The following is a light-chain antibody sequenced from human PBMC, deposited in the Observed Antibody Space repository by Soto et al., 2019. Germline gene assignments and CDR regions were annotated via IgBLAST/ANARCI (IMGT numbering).Light chain of an antibody. CDR1: SSDVGDYSS. CDR3: SAYTSTITVA. CDR2: DVT. J-gene: IGLJ2*01. Sequence: QSVLTQPASVSGSPGQSITVSCTRTSSDVGDYSSVSWYQQHPGKAPKLIISDVTNRPSGVSNRFSGSKSGNTASLTISGLQAEDEDDYYCSAYTSTITVAFGGGTKLTVL. V-gene: IGLV2-14*01.